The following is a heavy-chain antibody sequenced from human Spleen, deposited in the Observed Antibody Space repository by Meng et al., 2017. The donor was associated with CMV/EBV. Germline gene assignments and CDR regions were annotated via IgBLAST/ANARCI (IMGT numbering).Heavy chain of an antibody. CDR3: ARESAYGFDV. CDR2: VKPDGTEN. D-gene: IGHD3-16*01. CDR1: GFAFSNYW. V-gene: IGHV3-7*03. Sequence: GESLKISCAASGFAFSNYWITWVRQAPGKGLEWVGNVKPDGTENQYADSVKGRFTISRDNSRNTLHLQMISLRPEDTAVYYCARESAYGFDVWGQGTMVTDSS. J-gene: IGHJ3*01.